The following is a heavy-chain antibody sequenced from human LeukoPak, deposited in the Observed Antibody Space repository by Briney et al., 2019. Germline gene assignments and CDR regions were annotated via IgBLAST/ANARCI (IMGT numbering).Heavy chain of an antibody. J-gene: IGHJ4*02. CDR1: GGSISSGGYY. CDR2: IYYSGST. Sequence: SQTLSLTCTVSGGSISSGGYYWSWIRQHPGKGLEWIGYIYYSGSTYYNPSLKSRVTISVDTSKNQFSLKLSSVTAADTAVYYCAGSPIRGVIIPSCWGQGTLVTVSS. V-gene: IGHV4-31*03. D-gene: IGHD3-10*01. CDR3: AGSPIRGVIIPSC.